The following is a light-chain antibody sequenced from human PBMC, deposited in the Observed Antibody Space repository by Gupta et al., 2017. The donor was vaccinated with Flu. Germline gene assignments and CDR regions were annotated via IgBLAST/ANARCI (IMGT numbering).Light chain of an antibody. CDR1: SNDVGGYNY. Sequence: QSALPQPASVSGSPGQSITISCTGSSNDVGGYNYVSWYQQHPGKAPKLMIYEVSNRPAGVSNRFSGSKSGNTASLTISGLQAEDEADYYCRSDTSSSTHLFGGGITLTV. V-gene: IGLV2-14*01. CDR2: EVS. J-gene: IGLJ2*01. CDR3: RSDTSSSTHL.